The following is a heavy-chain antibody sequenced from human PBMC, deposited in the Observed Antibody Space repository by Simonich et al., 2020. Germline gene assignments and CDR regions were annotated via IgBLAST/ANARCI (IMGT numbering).Heavy chain of an antibody. Sequence: QVQLVQSGAEVKKPGASVKVSCKASGYTFTGYYMHWVRQAPGQGLEGMGWINPNSGGTTYAQKFQGRVTRTRDTSISTAYMELSMLRSDDTAVYYCARWPSIPASYGSGSYFDYWGQGTLVTVSS. CDR1: GYTFTGYY. V-gene: IGHV1-2*02. CDR2: INPNSGGT. CDR3: ARWPSIPASYGSGSYFDY. D-gene: IGHD3-10*01. J-gene: IGHJ4*02.